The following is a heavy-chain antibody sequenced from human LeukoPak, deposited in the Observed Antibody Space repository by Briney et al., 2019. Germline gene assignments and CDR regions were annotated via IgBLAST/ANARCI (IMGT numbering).Heavy chain of an antibody. CDR3: AKAAVTQRPSYYSYHYMDV. CDR2: ISSSSTTI. V-gene: IGHV3-11*01. CDR1: GFTFSDYY. D-gene: IGHD4-11*01. J-gene: IGHJ6*03. Sequence: GGSLRLSCAASGFTFSDYYMSWIRQAPGKGLEWVSYISSSSTTIYYADSVKGRFTISRDNAKNSLYLQMNSLRAEDTAVYYCAKAAVTQRPSYYSYHYMDVWGKGTTVTVSS.